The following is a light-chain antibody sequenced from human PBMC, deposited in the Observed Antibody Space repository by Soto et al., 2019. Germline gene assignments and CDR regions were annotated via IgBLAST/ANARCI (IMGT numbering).Light chain of an antibody. V-gene: IGKV1-33*01. CDR2: DAS. J-gene: IGKJ2*02. CDR3: QQYDSFPCT. Sequence: DIQMTQSPSSLSSSVGNRVTITCQASQDINNYLIWYQHKPGKAPKLLIYDASTLGTGVSSRFSGGGSWTHFTFTISSLQTEDFATYYCQQYDSFPCTFGQGTKLELK. CDR1: QDINNY.